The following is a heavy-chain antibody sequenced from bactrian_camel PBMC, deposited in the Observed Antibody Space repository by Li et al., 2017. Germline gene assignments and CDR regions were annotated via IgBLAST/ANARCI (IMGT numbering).Heavy chain of an antibody. Sequence: VESGGGSAQAGGSLRLSCAVSGSTYRRNGMGWFRQAPGKEREGVAGIYFAIGSTYYADSVKGRFTISRDSAKNTVYLQMNSLKPEDTGMYYCAADFGSRLDFSSGKQAPGAYWGQGTQVTVS. J-gene: IGHJ4*01. CDR1: GSTYRRNG. CDR3: AADFGSRLDFSSGKQAPGAY. D-gene: IGHD1*01. CDR2: IYFAIGST. V-gene: IGHV3S31*01.